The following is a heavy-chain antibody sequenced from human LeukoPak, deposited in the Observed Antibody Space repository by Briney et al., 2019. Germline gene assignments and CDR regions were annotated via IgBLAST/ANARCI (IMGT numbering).Heavy chain of an antibody. Sequence: PGGSLRLSCAASGFTFSSYAMSWVRQAPGKGLEWVSAISGSGGSTYYADSGKGRFTISRDNSKNTLYLQMNSLRAEDTAVYYCAKDQQWLGVEYFQHRGQGTLVTVSS. V-gene: IGHV3-23*01. CDR1: GFTFSSYA. D-gene: IGHD6-19*01. CDR2: ISGSGGST. CDR3: AKDQQWLGVEYFQH. J-gene: IGHJ1*01.